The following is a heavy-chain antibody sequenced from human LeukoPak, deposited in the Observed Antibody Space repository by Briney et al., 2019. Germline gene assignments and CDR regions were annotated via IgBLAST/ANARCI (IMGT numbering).Heavy chain of an antibody. CDR3: ATSPVVTED. J-gene: IGHJ4*02. CDR1: GFSFSSYW. Sequence: GGSLRLSCAASGFSFSSYWMHWVRQAPGKGLVWVSRINSDGTSTTYADSVKGRFIISKDNARNTLYLQMNSLRAEDTAVYYCATSPVVTEDWGQGTLVTVSS. D-gene: IGHD2-21*02. V-gene: IGHV3-74*01. CDR2: INSDGTST.